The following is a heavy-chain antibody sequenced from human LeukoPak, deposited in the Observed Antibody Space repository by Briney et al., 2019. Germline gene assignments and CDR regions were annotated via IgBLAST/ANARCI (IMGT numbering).Heavy chain of an antibody. CDR3: ARGVGYCSGGSCYSDY. V-gene: IGHV3-74*01. D-gene: IGHD2-15*01. Sequence: GGSLRLSCAASGFTFSSYWMHWVRQAPGKGLVWVSRFNGDGTITTYADSVKGRFTISRDNAKNSLYLQMNSLRAEDTAVYYCARGVGYCSGGSCYSDYWGQGTLVTVSS. CDR2: FNGDGTIT. CDR1: GFTFSSYW. J-gene: IGHJ4*02.